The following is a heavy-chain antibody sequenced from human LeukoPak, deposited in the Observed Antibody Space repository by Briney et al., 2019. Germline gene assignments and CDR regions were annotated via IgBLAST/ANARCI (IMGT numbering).Heavy chain of an antibody. J-gene: IGHJ4*02. Sequence: ASVKVSCKVSGYTLTELSMHWVRQAPGKGLEWMGGFDPEDGETIYAQKFQGRVTMTEDTSTDTAYMELSSLRSEDTAVYYCATDYDSSGYYYFCYWGQGTLVTVSS. V-gene: IGHV1-24*01. D-gene: IGHD3-22*01. CDR1: GYTLTELS. CDR2: FDPEDGET. CDR3: ATDYDSSGYYYFCY.